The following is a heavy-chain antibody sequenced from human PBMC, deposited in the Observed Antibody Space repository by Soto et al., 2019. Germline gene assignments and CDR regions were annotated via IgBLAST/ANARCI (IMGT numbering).Heavy chain of an antibody. J-gene: IGHJ5*02. D-gene: IGHD3-3*01. CDR2: IWYDGSNK. CDR3: ARDFATIFGVVTAGFDP. CDR1: GFTFSSYG. V-gene: IGHV3-33*01. Sequence: GGSLRLSCAASGFTFSSYGMHWVRQAPGKGLEWVAVIWYDGSNKYYADSVKGRFTISRDNSKNSLYLQMNSLRAEDTAVYYCARDFATIFGVVTAGFDPWGQGTLVTVSS.